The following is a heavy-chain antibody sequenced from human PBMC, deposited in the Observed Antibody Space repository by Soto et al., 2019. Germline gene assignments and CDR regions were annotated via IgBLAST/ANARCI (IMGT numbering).Heavy chain of an antibody. Sequence: EVQLLESGGGLVQPGGSLRLSCAASGFTFSSYAMSWVRQAPGKGLEWVSAISGSGGSTYYADSVKGRFTISRDNSKNTRYLQMNSLRAEDTAVYYCAQSSSARQQLVRFDYWGQGTLVTVSS. V-gene: IGHV3-23*01. J-gene: IGHJ4*02. D-gene: IGHD6-13*01. CDR2: ISGSGGST. CDR1: GFTFSSYA. CDR3: AQSSSARQQLVRFDY.